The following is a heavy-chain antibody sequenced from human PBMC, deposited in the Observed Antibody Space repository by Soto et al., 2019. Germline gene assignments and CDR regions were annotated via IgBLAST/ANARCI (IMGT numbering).Heavy chain of an antibody. CDR3: ARGPMTVVVNYFDY. D-gene: IGHD3-22*01. CDR1: GFTVSSNY. Sequence: EMPLVESGGGLVQPGGSLRLSCAASGFTVSSNYMTWVRQAPGKGLEWVSIIYRDGSTYYADSVKGRFTISRDNSKNTLFLQMNSLRAEDTAVYYCARGPMTVVVNYFDYWGQGTLVTVSS. J-gene: IGHJ4*02. V-gene: IGHV3-66*01. CDR2: IYRDGST.